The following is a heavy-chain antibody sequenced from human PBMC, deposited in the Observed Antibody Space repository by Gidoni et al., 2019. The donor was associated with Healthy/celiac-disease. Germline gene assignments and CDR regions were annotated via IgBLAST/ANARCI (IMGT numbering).Heavy chain of an antibody. CDR3: ARAAITIFGVVPAGGMDV. V-gene: IGHV3-13*04. CDR2: IGTAGDT. CDR1: GFTFSSYD. Sequence: EVQLVESGGGLVQPGGSLRLSCAASGFTFSSYDMHWVRQATGKGLEWVSAIGTAGDTYYPGSVKGRFTISRENAKNSLYLQMNSLRAGDTAVYYCARAAITIFGVVPAGGMDVWGQGTTVTVSS. J-gene: IGHJ6*02. D-gene: IGHD3-3*01.